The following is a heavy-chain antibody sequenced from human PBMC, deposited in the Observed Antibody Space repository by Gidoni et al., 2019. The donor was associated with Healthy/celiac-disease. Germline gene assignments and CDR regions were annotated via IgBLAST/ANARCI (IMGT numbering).Heavy chain of an antibody. Sequence: QVQLVQSGSELKKPGASVMVSCKASGYTFTSHAMNWVRQAPGQGLEWMGWVNTNTGNPTYAKGFTGRFVFSLDTSVRTAYLQISSLKAEDTAVHYFARDSWSYGFGELFEADWGQGTLVTVSS. CDR2: VNTNTGNP. CDR3: ARDSWSYGFGELFEAD. J-gene: IGHJ4*02. D-gene: IGHD3-10*01. V-gene: IGHV7-4-1*02. CDR1: GYTFTSHA.